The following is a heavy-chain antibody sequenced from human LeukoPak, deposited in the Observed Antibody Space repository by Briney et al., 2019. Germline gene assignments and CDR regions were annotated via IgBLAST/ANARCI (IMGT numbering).Heavy chain of an antibody. CDR3: ARGFTGGNYYFWYALDI. CDR2: IYYSGST. Sequence: PSETLSLTCTVSGGSISSYYWSWIRQPPGKGLEWIGYIYYSGSTNYNPSLKSRVTISVDTSKNQFSLKLSSVTAADTAVYYCARGFTGGNYYFWYALDIWGQGTMVTVSS. J-gene: IGHJ3*02. V-gene: IGHV4-59*01. CDR1: GGSISSYY. D-gene: IGHD1-26*01.